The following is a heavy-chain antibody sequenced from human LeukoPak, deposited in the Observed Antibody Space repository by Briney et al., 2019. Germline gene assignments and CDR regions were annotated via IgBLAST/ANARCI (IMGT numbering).Heavy chain of an antibody. Sequence: ASVKVSCKASGYTFTNYDINWVRQATGQGLEWMGWMNPNSGNTGYAQKFQGRVTMTRNTSTSTAYMELSSLRSEDTAVYYCARGTLWFGDDVWGKGTTVTISS. J-gene: IGHJ6*01. CDR2: MNPNSGNT. V-gene: IGHV1-8*01. D-gene: IGHD3-10*01. CDR1: GYTFTNYD. CDR3: ARGTLWFGDDV.